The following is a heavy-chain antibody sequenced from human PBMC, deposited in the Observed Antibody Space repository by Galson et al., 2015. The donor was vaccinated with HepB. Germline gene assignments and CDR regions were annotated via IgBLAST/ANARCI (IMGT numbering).Heavy chain of an antibody. D-gene: IGHD3-10*01. J-gene: IGHJ4*02. CDR3: ARARRHYYGSGSFYPFDY. Sequence: QSGAEVKKPGESLKISCKGSGYSFPSHWVGWVRQMPGKGLEWMGIIYPGDSDTRYSLSFQGQVTISADKSISTAYLQWSSLKASDTAMYYCARARRHYYGSGSFYPFDYWGQRTLVTVSS. CDR2: IYPGDSDT. V-gene: IGHV5-51*01. CDR1: GYSFPSHW.